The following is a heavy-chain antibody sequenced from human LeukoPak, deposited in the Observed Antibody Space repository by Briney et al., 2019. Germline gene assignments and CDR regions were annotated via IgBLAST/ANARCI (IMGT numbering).Heavy chain of an antibody. CDR3: ARSYCSSTSCYAVGAFDI. CDR2: IYYSGST. CDR1: GGSISSSNYY. Sequence: SETLSLTCTVSGGSISSSNYYWSWIRQPPGKGLEWIGSIYYSGSTYYNPSLKSRVTISVDTSKKQFSLRLSSVTAADTAVYYCARSYCSSTSCYAVGAFDIWGQGTLVTVSS. J-gene: IGHJ3*02. V-gene: IGHV4-39*01. D-gene: IGHD2-2*01.